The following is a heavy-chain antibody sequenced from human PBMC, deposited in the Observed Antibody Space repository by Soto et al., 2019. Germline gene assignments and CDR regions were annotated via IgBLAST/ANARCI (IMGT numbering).Heavy chain of an antibody. Sequence: ASVKVSCKASGYTFTSYDINWVRQATGQGLEWMGWMNPNSGNTGYAQKFQGRVTMTRNTSISTAYMVLSSRRFEETAVYYCARAYQHVYGMDVWGQGTTVTVSS. CDR1: GYTFTSYD. D-gene: IGHD3-16*01. J-gene: IGHJ6*02. V-gene: IGHV1-8*01. CDR3: ARAYQHVYGMDV. CDR2: MNPNSGNT.